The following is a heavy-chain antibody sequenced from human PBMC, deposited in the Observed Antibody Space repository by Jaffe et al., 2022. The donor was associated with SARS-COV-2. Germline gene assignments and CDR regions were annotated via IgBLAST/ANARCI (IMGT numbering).Heavy chain of an antibody. Sequence: QVTLKESGPVLVRPTETLTLTCTVSGFSLTNGRMAVNWIRQPPGKALEWLAHIFSNDEKSFSTSLKSRLTISRDTSKSQVVLTMTNMDPVDTATYYCARMRTDSSEYYGIWRFGLDYWGRGTLVTVSS. CDR1: GFSLTNGRMA. V-gene: IGHV2-26*01. D-gene: IGHD3-22*01. CDR2: IFSNDEK. J-gene: IGHJ4*02. CDR3: ARMRTDSSEYYGIWRFGLDY.